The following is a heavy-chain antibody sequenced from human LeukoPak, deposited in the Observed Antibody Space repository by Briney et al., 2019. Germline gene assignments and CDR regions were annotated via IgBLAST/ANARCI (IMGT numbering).Heavy chain of an antibody. Sequence: GGSLRLYCAAAGFTFISSWMTWVRQAPGKGLEWVANIKKDGSQTHYLDSVQGRFTISRDNAKNSLYLQMNSLRVEDTAVYYCVRDSSPYERPSSYYDAFDIWGHGTVVTVS. CDR1: GFTFISSW. CDR3: VRDSSPYERPSSYYDAFDI. V-gene: IGHV3-7*01. CDR2: IKKDGSQT. J-gene: IGHJ3*02. D-gene: IGHD3-22*01.